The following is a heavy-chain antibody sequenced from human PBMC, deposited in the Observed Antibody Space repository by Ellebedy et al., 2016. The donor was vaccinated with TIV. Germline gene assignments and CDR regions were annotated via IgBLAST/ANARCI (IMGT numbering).Heavy chain of an antibody. J-gene: IGHJ6*02. CDR2: INPDSGGT. V-gene: IGHV1-2*02. Sequence: ASVKVSCKTSGYVFAAYYIHWVRQAPGQSLEWMGWINPDSGGTNFAQNFQGRVSMTRDASINTVYMQLTRLQSDDTAVYYCARVRRGSSGMDVWGQGTTVTVS. CDR1: GYVFAAYY. D-gene: IGHD1-1*01. CDR3: ARVRRGSSGMDV.